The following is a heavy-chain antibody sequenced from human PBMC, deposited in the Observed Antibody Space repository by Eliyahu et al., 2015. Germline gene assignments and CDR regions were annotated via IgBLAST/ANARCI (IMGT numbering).Heavy chain of an antibody. CDR3: AKLRCGGPCYAEY. J-gene: IGHJ4*02. V-gene: IGHV4-31*03. CDR2: IYYSGNT. Sequence: QVQLQESGPGLVKPSQTLSLTCTVSGVTISSGGNFWSWIRQHPGKGLEWIGYIYYSGNTYYNPSLKSRFTISLDTSNNQFSLKLSSVTAADTAVYYCAKLRCGGPCYAEYWGQGTLVTVSS. D-gene: IGHD2-15*01. CDR1: GVTISSGGNF.